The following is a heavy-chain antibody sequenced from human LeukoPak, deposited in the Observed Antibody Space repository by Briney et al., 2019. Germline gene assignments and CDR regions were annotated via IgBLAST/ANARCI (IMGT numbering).Heavy chain of an antibody. CDR3: ARDPGSGWHPYFQH. Sequence: GGSLRLSCAASGFTVSSSYMSWVRQAPGKGLEWVSTIYSGGSTYYADSVKGRFTISRDNSKNTLYLQMNSLRVEDTAVYYCARDPGSGWHPYFQHWGQGTLVTVSS. D-gene: IGHD6-19*01. V-gene: IGHV3-66*01. CDR2: IYSGGST. CDR1: GFTVSSSY. J-gene: IGHJ1*01.